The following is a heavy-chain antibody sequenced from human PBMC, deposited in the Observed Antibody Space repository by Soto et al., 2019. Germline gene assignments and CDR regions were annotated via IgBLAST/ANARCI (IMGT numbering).Heavy chain of an antibody. CDR2: INPNSGGT. Sequence: QVQLVQSGAEVKKPGASVKVSCKASGYTFTGYYMHWVRQAPGQGLEWMGWINPNSGGTNYAQKFQGRVTMTRDTSISTAYMELNRLRSDDTAVYYCARTFGATSWYYYYYGMDVWGQGTTVTVSS. D-gene: IGHD1-26*01. V-gene: IGHV1-2*02. CDR1: GYTFTGYY. CDR3: ARTFGATSWYYYYYGMDV. J-gene: IGHJ6*02.